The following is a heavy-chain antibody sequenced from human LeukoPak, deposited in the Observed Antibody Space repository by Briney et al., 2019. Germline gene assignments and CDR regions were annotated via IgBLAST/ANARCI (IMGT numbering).Heavy chain of an antibody. CDR1: GYTFTGYY. J-gene: IGHJ5*02. Sequence: ASVKVSCKASGYTFTGYYMHWVRQAPGQGLEWMGWINPNSGGTNYAQKFQGRVTMTRDTSISTAYMELSRLRSDDTAVYYCAREEGTYYYDSSGYYNWFDPWGQGTLATVSS. CDR2: INPNSGGT. D-gene: IGHD3-22*01. V-gene: IGHV1-2*02. CDR3: AREEGTYYYDSSGYYNWFDP.